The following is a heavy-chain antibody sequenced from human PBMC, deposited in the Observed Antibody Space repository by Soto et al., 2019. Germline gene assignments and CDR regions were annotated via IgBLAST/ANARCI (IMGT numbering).Heavy chain of an antibody. CDR3: AKGYCSGGSCASYFDY. CDR1: GFTFSSYA. J-gene: IGHJ4*02. V-gene: IGHV3-23*01. Sequence: EVQLLESGGGLVQPGGSLRLSCAASGFTFSSYAMSWVRQAPGKGLEWVSAISGSGGSTYYADSVKGRFTISRDNSQNKLYLQMNSLRAEDTAVYYCAKGYCSGGSCASYFDYWGQGTLVTVSS. D-gene: IGHD2-15*01. CDR2: ISGSGGST.